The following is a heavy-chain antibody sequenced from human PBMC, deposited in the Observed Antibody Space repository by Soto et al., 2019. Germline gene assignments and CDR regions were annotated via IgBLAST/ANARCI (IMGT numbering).Heavy chain of an antibody. D-gene: IGHD2-21*02. CDR1: GFTFSSYA. V-gene: IGHV3-23*01. Sequence: GGSLRLSCAASGFTFSSYAMSWVRQAPGRGLEWVSAISGSGGSTYYADSVKGRFTISRDNSKNTLYLQMNSLRAEDTAVYYCAKDYREVTAVLDDSFDIRGQGTMVTVSS. CDR2: ISGSGGST. CDR3: AKDYREVTAVLDDSFDI. J-gene: IGHJ3*02.